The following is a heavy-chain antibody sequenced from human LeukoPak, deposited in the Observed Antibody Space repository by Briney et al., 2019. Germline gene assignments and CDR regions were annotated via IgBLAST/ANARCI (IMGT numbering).Heavy chain of an antibody. CDR1: GFTFSSYA. V-gene: IGHV3-23*01. CDR2: ISGGGGAT. CDR3: AKGRTSSSYSSVSS. Sequence: PGGPLRLSCAACGFTFSSYAMSLVRQAPGKGLEWVSVISGGGGATYYAGSVKGRFTISRDDSENTLYLQMNSLRAEDTAVYYCAKGRTSSSYSSVSSWGQGTLVTVSS. D-gene: IGHD2-15*01. J-gene: IGHJ5*02.